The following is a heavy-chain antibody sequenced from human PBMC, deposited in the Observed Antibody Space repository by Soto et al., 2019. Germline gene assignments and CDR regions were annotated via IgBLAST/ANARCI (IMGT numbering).Heavy chain of an antibody. Sequence: QVQLQESGPGLVKPSQTLSLTCTVSGGSISSGGYYWYWIRQHPGKGLEWIGYIYYSGTTYYNPSLTSRCTISVDTSKNQFALKLSSVTAADTAVYYCAASCVACGGFNYYGMDVWGQGTTVTVSS. D-gene: IGHD2-21*01. CDR1: GGSISSGGYY. V-gene: IGHV4-31*03. CDR3: AASCVACGGFNYYGMDV. J-gene: IGHJ6*02. CDR2: IYYSGTT.